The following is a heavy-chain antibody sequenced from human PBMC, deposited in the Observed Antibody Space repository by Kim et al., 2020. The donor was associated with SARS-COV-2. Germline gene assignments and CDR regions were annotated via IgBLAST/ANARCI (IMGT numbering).Heavy chain of an antibody. CDR3: AREGLGDYGDYVRVVPWFDP. CDR1: GGSISSGGYY. Sequence: SETLSLTCTVSGGSISSGGYYWSWIRQHPGKGLEWIGYIYYSGSTYYNPSLKSRVTISVDTSKNQFSLKLSSVTAADTAVYYCAREGLGDYGDYVRVVPWFDPWGQGTLVTVSS. D-gene: IGHD4-17*01. V-gene: IGHV4-31*03. CDR2: IYYSGST. J-gene: IGHJ5*02.